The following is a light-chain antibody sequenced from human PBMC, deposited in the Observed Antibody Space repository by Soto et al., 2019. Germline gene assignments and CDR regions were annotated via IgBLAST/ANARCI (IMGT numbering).Light chain of an antibody. V-gene: IGLV2-8*01. Sequence: QSVLTQPPSASGSPGQSVTISCTGTSSDVGGYNYVSWYQQHPGKAPKVMIYEVSKRPSGVPDRFAGPKSGNTASLTVSGLQAEDEADYYCSSYAGSNNYVFGTGTKVTVL. CDR2: EVS. CDR1: SSDVGGYNY. CDR3: SSYAGSNNYV. J-gene: IGLJ1*01.